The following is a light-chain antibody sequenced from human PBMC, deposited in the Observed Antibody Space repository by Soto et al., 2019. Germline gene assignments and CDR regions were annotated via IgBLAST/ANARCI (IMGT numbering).Light chain of an antibody. Sequence: EVTQTQSSLSTSAGNIVNITRWASQTISSWLAWYQQKPGKAPKLLIYKASTLKSGVPSRFSGSGSGTEFTLTISSLQPDDFATYYCQHYNSYSEAFAQGAKVDI. CDR2: KAS. CDR3: QHYNSYSEA. CDR1: QTISSW. J-gene: IGKJ1*01. V-gene: IGKV1-5*03.